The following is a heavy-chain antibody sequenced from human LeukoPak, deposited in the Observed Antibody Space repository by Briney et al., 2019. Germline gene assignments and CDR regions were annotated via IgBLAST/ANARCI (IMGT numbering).Heavy chain of an antibody. D-gene: IGHD3-10*01. CDR1: GFTFSSYA. CDR2: ISYDGSNK. V-gene: IGHV3-30-3*01. Sequence: PGRSLRLSCAASGFTFSSYAMHWVRQAPGKGLEWVAVISYDGSNKYYADSVKGRFTISRDNSKNTLYLQMNSLRAEDTAVYYCASLWFGEKLSGWGQGTLVTVSS. CDR3: ASLWFGEKLSG. J-gene: IGHJ4*02.